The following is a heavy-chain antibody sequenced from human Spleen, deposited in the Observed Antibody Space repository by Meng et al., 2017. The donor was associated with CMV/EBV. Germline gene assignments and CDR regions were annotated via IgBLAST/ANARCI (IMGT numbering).Heavy chain of an antibody. J-gene: IGHJ4*02. Sequence: SETLSLTCTVSGVSVSSGSSYWTWIRQPPGKGLEWIGYIHYRGTTNYNPSLKSRVTMSVDKSKNQFSLKLNSMTAADTAVYYCARGLGLEWFSGARYWGQGTLVTVSS. CDR2: IHYRGTT. CDR3: ARGLGLEWFSGARY. V-gene: IGHV4-61*01. CDR1: GVSVSSGSSY. D-gene: IGHD3-3*01.